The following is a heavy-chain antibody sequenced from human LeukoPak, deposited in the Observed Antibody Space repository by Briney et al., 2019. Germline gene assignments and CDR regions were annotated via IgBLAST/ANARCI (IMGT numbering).Heavy chain of an antibody. Sequence: PSETLSLTCTVSGGSISSYYWSWIRQPPGKGLEWIGYIYYSGSTNYNPSLKSRVTISVDTSKNQFSLKLSSVTAADTAVYYCARESPGYYDSSVGYYFDYWGQGTLVTVSS. V-gene: IGHV4-59*01. CDR2: IYYSGST. J-gene: IGHJ4*02. CDR1: GGSISSYY. CDR3: ARESPGYYDSSVGYYFDY. D-gene: IGHD3-22*01.